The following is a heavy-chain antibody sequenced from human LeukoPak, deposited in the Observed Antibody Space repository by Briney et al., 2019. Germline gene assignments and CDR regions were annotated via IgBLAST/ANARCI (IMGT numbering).Heavy chain of an antibody. CDR3: ARQLDNSGWYGFDY. V-gene: IGHV4-59*08. Sequence: SETLSLTRTVSGGSISSYYWSWIRQPPGKGLEWIGYIYYRGSTNYNPSLKSRVTISVDTSKNQFSLKLSSVTAADTAVYYCARQLDNSGWYGFDYWGQGTLVTVSS. J-gene: IGHJ4*02. D-gene: IGHD6-19*01. CDR2: IYYRGST. CDR1: GGSISSYY.